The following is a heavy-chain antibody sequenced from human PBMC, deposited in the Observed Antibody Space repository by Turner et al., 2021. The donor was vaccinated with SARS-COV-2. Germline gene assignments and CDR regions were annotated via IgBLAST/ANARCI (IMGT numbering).Heavy chain of an antibody. Sequence: QVQLVPSGAEVKKPGASVLVFCKTSVYTFTDYNIYWKRQAPGQGREWMGWSNPNKGDTVYAQNFHGRVTVTWDTSIGTAYMDLSRLTSDDTAIYFCARGEGDNFDYFVYWGQGTLVTVSS. V-gene: IGHV1-2*02. CDR3: ARGEGDNFDYFVY. CDR1: VYTFTDYN. D-gene: IGHD1-1*01. CDR2: SNPNKGDT. J-gene: IGHJ4*02.